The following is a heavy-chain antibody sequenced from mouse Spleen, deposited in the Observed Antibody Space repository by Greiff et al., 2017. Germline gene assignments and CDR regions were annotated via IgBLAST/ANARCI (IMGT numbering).Heavy chain of an antibody. J-gene: IGHJ4*01. CDR3: TTRWFDY. CDR1: GFNIKDDY. V-gene: IGHV14-4*01. Sequence: EVQLQQSGAELVRPGASVKLSCTASGFNIKDDYMHWVKQRPEQGLEWIGWIDPENGDTEYASKFQGKATITADTSSNTAYLQLSSLTSEDTAVYYCTTRWFDYWGQGTSVTVSS. D-gene: IGHD2-3*01. CDR2: IDPENGDT.